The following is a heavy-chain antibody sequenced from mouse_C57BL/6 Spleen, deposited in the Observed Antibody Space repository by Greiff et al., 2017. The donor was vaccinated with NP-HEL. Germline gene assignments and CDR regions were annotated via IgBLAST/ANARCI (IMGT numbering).Heavy chain of an antibody. Sequence: EVKVVESGPELVKPGASVKISCKASGYSFTDYNMNWVKQSNGKSLEWIGVINPNYGTTSYNQKFKGKATLTVDQSSSTAYMQLNSLTSEDSAVYYGAKDGYYVGAMDYWGQGTSVTVSS. CDR3: AKDGYYVGAMDY. V-gene: IGHV1-39*01. CDR2: INPNYGTT. J-gene: IGHJ4*01. D-gene: IGHD2-3*01. CDR1: GYSFTDYN.